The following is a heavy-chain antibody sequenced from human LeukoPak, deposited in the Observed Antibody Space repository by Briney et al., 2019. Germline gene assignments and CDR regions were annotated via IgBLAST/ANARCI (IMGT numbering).Heavy chain of an antibody. D-gene: IGHD2/OR15-2a*01. Sequence: GGSLRLSCAPSGFTFSAYWMHWVCQAPGKGLVWVSRVSGDGETTVYADSVKGRFTISRDNARNTLYLQMSSLRVDDTAVYYCTRDLSPAHFWGQGTLVTVSS. CDR2: VSGDGETT. J-gene: IGHJ4*02. CDR3: TRDLSPAHF. CDR1: GFTFSAYW. V-gene: IGHV3-74*01.